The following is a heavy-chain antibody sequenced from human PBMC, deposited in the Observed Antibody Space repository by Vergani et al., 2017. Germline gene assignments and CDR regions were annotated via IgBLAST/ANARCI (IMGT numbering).Heavy chain of an antibody. CDR1: GFTFNQYG. CDR2: TWYDGNNK. CDR3: AKESAYFESGGYYYLDY. Sequence: QVQLVESGGGVVQPGRSLRLSCAASGFTFNQYGMHWVRQAPGKGLEWVAVTWYDGNNKQYADSVKGRFTISRDNSKSTMYLQMNSLRDEDTGVYYCAKESAYFESGGYYYLDYWGQGTPVTVSS. J-gene: IGHJ4*02. D-gene: IGHD3-22*01. V-gene: IGHV3-33*06.